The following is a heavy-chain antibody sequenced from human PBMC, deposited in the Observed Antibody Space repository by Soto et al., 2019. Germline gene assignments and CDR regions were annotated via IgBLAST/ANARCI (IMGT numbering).Heavy chain of an antibody. CDR2: VDPSDSYT. CDR1: GYSITSYW. Sequence: GQSLTISCKGCGYSITSYWMSWERQMPGKGLEWMGRVDPSDSYTNYSPSFQGHVTISADKSISTAYLQWSSLKASDTAMYYCARGRGYGSGSYVGYWGQGTLVTVSS. V-gene: IGHV5-10-1*01. CDR3: ARGRGYGSGSYVGY. D-gene: IGHD3-10*01. J-gene: IGHJ4*02.